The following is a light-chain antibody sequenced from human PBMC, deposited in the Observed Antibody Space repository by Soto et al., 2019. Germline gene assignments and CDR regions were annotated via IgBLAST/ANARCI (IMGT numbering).Light chain of an antibody. V-gene: IGLV1-40*01. Sequence: QSVLTQPPSVSGAPGQRVTISCTGSSSNIGAGSDVHWYQQLPGTAPKLLIYANTNRPSGVHDRFSGSKSGTSASLAITGLQADDEADYYCQSYDSSLSALVFGGGTKLTVL. J-gene: IGLJ2*01. CDR1: SSNIGAGSD. CDR3: QSYDSSLSALV. CDR2: ANT.